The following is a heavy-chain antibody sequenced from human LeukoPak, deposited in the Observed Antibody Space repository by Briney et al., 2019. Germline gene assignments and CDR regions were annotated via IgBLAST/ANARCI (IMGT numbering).Heavy chain of an antibody. CDR3: ARGFADSSGYLLSYFDY. CDR1: GCSITSYY. Sequence: SETLSLTCTVSGCSITSYYWSWIRQPPGKGLEWIGSIYYSGSTNYSPSLKSRVTISIDTSKNQFSLKLTSVTAADTAVYYCARGFADSSGYLLSYFDYWGQGTLVTVSS. CDR2: IYYSGST. V-gene: IGHV4-59*01. J-gene: IGHJ4*02. D-gene: IGHD3-22*01.